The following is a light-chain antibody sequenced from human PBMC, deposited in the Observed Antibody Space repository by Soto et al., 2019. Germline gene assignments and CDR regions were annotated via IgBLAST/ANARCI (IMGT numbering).Light chain of an antibody. CDR2: GAS. Sequence: EIVMTQSPATLSVSPGERATLSCRASQSVSSNLARYQQKPGQATRLLIYGASTRATGIPDRFSGSGSGTEFSLAISSVQSEDFAVYYCQHYNNWPPLTFGGWTKVEIK. J-gene: IGKJ4*01. CDR3: QHYNNWPPLT. V-gene: IGKV3-15*01. CDR1: QSVSSN.